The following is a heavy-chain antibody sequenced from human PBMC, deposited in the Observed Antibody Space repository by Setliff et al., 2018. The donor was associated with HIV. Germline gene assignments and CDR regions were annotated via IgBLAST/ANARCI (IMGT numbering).Heavy chain of an antibody. Sequence: GASVKVSCKASGYTFTSYGISWVRQAPGQGLEWMGWISAYNGNTNYAQKLQGRVTMTTDTSTSTAYMELRNLRSDDTALYFCAREHSTTWPYFDFWGQGTLVTVSS. J-gene: IGHJ4*02. V-gene: IGHV1-18*01. CDR1: GYTFTSYG. D-gene: IGHD6-13*01. CDR2: ISAYNGNT. CDR3: AREHSTTWPYFDF.